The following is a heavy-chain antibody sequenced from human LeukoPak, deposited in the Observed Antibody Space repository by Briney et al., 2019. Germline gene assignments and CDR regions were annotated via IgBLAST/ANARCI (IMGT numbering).Heavy chain of an antibody. CDR3: ARDVGLGAGYDSAIYYYYYYMDV. J-gene: IGHJ6*03. CDR1: GGSISSYY. D-gene: IGHD3-22*01. Sequence: SETLSLTCTVSGGSISSYYWSWIRQSPGKGLECIGYIHYTGSTNYNPSLKSRVTISVETSKNQFSLKLKSVTAGDTAVYYCARDVGLGAGYDSAIYYYYYYMDVWGKGTTVTISS. CDR2: IHYTGST. V-gene: IGHV4-59*01.